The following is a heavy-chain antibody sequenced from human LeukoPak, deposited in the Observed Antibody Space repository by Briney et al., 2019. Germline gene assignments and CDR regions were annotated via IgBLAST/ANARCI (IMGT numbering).Heavy chain of an antibody. V-gene: IGHV3-21*01. CDR1: GFTFSSYS. Sequence: GGSLRLPCAASGFTFSSYSMNWVRQAPGKGLEWVSSISSSSSYIYYADSVKGRFTISRDNAKNSLYLQMNSLRAEDTAVYYCARDHDSSGYWDNDYWGQGTLVTASS. CDR2: ISSSSSYI. CDR3: ARDHDSSGYWDNDY. D-gene: IGHD3-22*01. J-gene: IGHJ4*02.